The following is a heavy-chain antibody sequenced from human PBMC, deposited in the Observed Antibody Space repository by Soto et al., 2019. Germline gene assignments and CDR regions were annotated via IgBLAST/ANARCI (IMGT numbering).Heavy chain of an antibody. Sequence: GGSLRLSCAASGFTFSSYAMSWVRQAPGKGLEWVSAISGSGGSTYYADSVKGRFTISRDNSKNTLYLQMNSLRAEDTAVYYCAKGRVGVWDPYGRAAFDIWGQGTMVTVSS. V-gene: IGHV3-23*01. D-gene: IGHD4-17*01. CDR1: GFTFSSYA. J-gene: IGHJ3*02. CDR2: ISGSGGST. CDR3: AKGRVGVWDPYGRAAFDI.